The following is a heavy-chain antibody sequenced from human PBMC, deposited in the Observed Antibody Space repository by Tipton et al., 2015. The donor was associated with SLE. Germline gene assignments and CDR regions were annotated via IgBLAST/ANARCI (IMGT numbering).Heavy chain of an antibody. J-gene: IGHJ3*02. CDR3: ARAGRDWEPDAFDI. D-gene: IGHD1-26*01. V-gene: IGHV3-7*03. Sequence: GSLRLSCAASGFTFSSYWMSWVRQAPGKGLEWVANIKGDGSEKFYVDSVKGRFTISRDNAKNSLFLQMKSLRAEDTAVYHCARAGRDWEPDAFDIWGQGTMVTVSS. CDR1: GFTFSSYW. CDR2: IKGDGSEK.